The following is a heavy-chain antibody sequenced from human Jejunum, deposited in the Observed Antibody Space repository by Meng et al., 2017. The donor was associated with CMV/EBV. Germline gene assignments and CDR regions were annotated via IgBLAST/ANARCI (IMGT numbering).Heavy chain of an antibody. V-gene: IGHV2-5*02. J-gene: IGHJ4*02. D-gene: IGHD6-13*01. CDR3: AHSSYDSSWYRGPDY. Sequence: QSTLKEFGPTLVNPTQPLTLTCTFSGFSLSTSEVAVGWIRQPPGKALEWVALIYWDDDKRYSPSLKNRLTITKDTSKNQVILTMTNMDPMDTATYYCAHSSYDSSWYRGPDYWGQGTLVTGSS. CDR2: IYWDDDK. CDR1: GFSLSTSEVA.